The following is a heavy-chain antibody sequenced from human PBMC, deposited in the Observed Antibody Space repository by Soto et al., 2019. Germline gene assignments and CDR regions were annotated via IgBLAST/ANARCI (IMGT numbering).Heavy chain of an antibody. CDR2: INDSGST. CDR1: GGSFSDYP. V-gene: IGHV4-34*01. CDR3: ARGSHKLPSYDSSGFYNYVDC. D-gene: IGHD3-22*01. J-gene: IGHJ4*02. Sequence: QVQIQQWGAGLLKPSETLSLTCAVYGGSFSDYPWTWIRQPPGKGLEWIGEINDSGSTNYTPSLERRVTISTDTSKNRFSLKLSSLTAADTAVYYCARGSHKLPSYDSSGFYNYVDCWGQGSLVTVSS.